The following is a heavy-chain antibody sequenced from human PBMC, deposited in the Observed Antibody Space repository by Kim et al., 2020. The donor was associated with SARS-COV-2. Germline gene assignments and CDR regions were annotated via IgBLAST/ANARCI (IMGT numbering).Heavy chain of an antibody. CDR2: IIPILGIA. CDR1: GGTFSSYA. Sequence: SVKVSCKASGGTFSSYAISWVRQAPGQGLEWMGRIIPILGIANYAQKFQGRVTITADKSTSTAYMELSSLRSEDTAVYYCASGSRDYYYYMDVWGKGTTVTVSS. D-gene: IGHD1-26*01. V-gene: IGHV1-69*04. J-gene: IGHJ6*03. CDR3: ASGSRDYYYYMDV.